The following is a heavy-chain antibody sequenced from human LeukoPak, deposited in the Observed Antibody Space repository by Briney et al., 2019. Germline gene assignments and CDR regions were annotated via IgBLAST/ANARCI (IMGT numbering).Heavy chain of an antibody. Sequence: PGGSLRLSCAASGLTVSKNYMSWVRQAPGKGLESVSVIYSGGSTYYADSVKGRFTTSRDNAKNSLYLQMNSLRAEDTAVYYCARDLRSSGYYAFDYWGQGTLVTVSS. J-gene: IGHJ4*02. CDR2: IYSGGST. V-gene: IGHV3-53*01. CDR3: ARDLRSSGYYAFDY. CDR1: GLTVSKNY. D-gene: IGHD3-22*01.